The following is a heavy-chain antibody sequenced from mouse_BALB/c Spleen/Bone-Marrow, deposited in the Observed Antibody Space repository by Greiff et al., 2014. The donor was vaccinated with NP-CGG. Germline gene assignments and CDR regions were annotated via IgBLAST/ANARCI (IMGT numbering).Heavy chain of an antibody. J-gene: IGHJ3*01. CDR3: ARMDSDYGSIPWFAY. V-gene: IGHV1-18*01. CDR1: DYSFTGYT. D-gene: IGHD1-1*01. CDR2: INPYNGGT. Sequence: EVQLQQSGPDLVKPGASMKISCKASDYSFTGYTMNWLKQSHGKNLEWIGLINPYNGGTNYSQKFKGKATLTVDKSSSTAYMELLSLTSEDSAVYYCARMDSDYGSIPWFAYWGQGTLVTVSA.